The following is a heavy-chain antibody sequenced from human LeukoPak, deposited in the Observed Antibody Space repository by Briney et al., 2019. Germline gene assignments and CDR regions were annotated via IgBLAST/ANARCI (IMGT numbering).Heavy chain of an antibody. Sequence: SETLSLTCTVSGGSISNYYWNWIRQPPGKGLEWIGSIYYSGSTYYNPSLKSRVTISVDTSKNQFSLKLSSVTAADTAVYYCARDGRLSFDYWGQGTLVTVSS. V-gene: IGHV4-59*12. D-gene: IGHD2-15*01. CDR3: ARDGRLSFDY. J-gene: IGHJ4*02. CDR2: IYYSGST. CDR1: GGSISNYY.